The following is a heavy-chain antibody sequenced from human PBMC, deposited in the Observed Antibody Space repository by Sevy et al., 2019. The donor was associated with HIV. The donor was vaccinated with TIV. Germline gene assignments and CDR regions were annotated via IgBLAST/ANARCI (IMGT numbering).Heavy chain of an antibody. CDR1: GFTFRSYG. V-gene: IGHV3-30*02. J-gene: IGHJ3*02. D-gene: IGHD3-9*01. CDR2: IWYDGTNQ. Sequence: GGSLRLSCAASGFTFRSYGMHWVRQAPGKGLEWVAFIWYDGTNQYYVDSVKGRFTISRDNSKDTLYLQMNSLRAEDTAVYYCAKDRSMRYYDILTGYFKGDALDIWGQGTMVTVSS. CDR3: AKDRSMRYYDILTGYFKGDALDI.